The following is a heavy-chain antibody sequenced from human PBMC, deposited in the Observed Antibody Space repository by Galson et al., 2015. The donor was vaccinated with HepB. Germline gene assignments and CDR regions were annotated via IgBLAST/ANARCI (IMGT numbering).Heavy chain of an antibody. CDR2: ISYDGSNK. D-gene: IGHD6-6*01. CDR3: AREFVGYSSSSSAPFDAFDI. V-gene: IGHV3-30-3*01. J-gene: IGHJ3*02. Sequence: SLRLSCAASGFTFSSYAMHWVRQAPGKGLEWVAVISYDGSNKYYADSVKGRFTISRDNSKNTLYLQMNSLRAEDTAVYYCAREFVGYSSSSSAPFDAFDIWGQGTMVTVSS. CDR1: GFTFSSYA.